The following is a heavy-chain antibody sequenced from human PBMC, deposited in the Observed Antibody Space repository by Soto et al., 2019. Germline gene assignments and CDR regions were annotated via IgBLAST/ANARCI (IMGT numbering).Heavy chain of an antibody. V-gene: IGHV3-64*02. CDR2: TSGSGRRT. D-gene: IGHD4-17*01. J-gene: IGHJ2*01. CDR1: GFTFSTYG. Sequence: EVQLVESGDALVQPGGSLRVSCEGSGFTFSTYGMHWVRQAPGKGLEFVSSTSGSGRRTSYADSVKGRFIISRDNSKNTLYLQMCSLRIEDTGVYYCARGRGDYENWNFDLWGRGSLVTGSS. CDR3: ARGRGDYENWNFDL.